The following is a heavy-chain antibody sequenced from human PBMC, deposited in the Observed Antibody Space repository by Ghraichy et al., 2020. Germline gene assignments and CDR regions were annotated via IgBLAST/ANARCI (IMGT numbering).Heavy chain of an antibody. Sequence: GGSLRLSCAASGFTFSNAWMNWVRQAPGKGLEWVGRIKSKTDGGTTDYAAPVKGRFTISRDDSKNTPYLQMNSLKTEDTAVYYCTTDGSYDFWSRALDYWGQGTLVTVSS. CDR2: IKSKTDGGTT. V-gene: IGHV3-15*07. CDR1: GFTFSNAW. CDR3: TTDGSYDFWSRALDY. D-gene: IGHD3-3*01. J-gene: IGHJ4*02.